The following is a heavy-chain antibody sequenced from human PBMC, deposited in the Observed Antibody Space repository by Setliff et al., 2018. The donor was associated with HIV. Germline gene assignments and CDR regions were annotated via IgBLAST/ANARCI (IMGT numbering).Heavy chain of an antibody. CDR1: GFSISSRYY. CDR2: IYHTGSS. D-gene: IGHD4-17*01. J-gene: IGHJ4*02. CDR3: ARAAAGNTGPFDL. Sequence: SETLSLTCDVSGFSISSRYYWGWIRQSPGKGLEWIGNIYHTGSSYYNPSLNDRVTMSVETSKNQFSLKLTSVTASDRAVYYCARAAAGNTGPFDLWGQGSPVTVSS. V-gene: IGHV4-38-2*01.